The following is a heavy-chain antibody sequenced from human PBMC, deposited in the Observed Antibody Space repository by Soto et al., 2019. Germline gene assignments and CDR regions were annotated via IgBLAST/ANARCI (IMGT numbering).Heavy chain of an antibody. CDR3: ARILCSSTSCWIDY. Sequence: QVQLQESGPGLVKPSETLSLTCTVSGGSISSYYWSWIRQPPGKGLEWIGYIYYSGSTNYNPSLKSRVTISVDTSKNHFSLKLSSVTAADTAVYYCARILCSSTSCWIDYWGQGTLVTVSS. CDR2: IYYSGST. J-gene: IGHJ4*02. CDR1: GGSISSYY. D-gene: IGHD2-2*01. V-gene: IGHV4-59*08.